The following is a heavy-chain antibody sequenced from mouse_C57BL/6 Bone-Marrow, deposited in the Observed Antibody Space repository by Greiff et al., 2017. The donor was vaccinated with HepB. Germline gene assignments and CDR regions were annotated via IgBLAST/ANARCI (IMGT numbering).Heavy chain of an antibody. Sequence: VQRVESGPGLVAPSQSLSITCTVSGFSLTSYGVSWVRQPPGKGLEWLGVIWGDGSTNYHSALISRLSISKVNSKSQVFLKLNSLQTDDTATYYFSKQGLYDDYDPVSFDYRRQGTTLTVSS. CDR2: IWGDGST. CDR3: SKQGLYDDYDPVSFDY. V-gene: IGHV2-3*01. J-gene: IGHJ2*01. D-gene: IGHD2-4*01. CDR1: GFSLTSYG.